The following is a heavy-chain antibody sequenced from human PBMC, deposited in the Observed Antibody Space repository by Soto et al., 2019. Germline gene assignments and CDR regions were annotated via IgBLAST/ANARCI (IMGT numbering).Heavy chain of an antibody. V-gene: IGHV3-64D*06. J-gene: IGHJ5*01. CDR3: VKGKYSSSGLLVWFDP. D-gene: IGHD5-18*01. CDR1: GFHFGRYA. Sequence: PGGDLRISCSGSGFHFGRYAIHWVRQAPGKGLEYASAISSNGGSTYYADSVKGRFTISRDNSKKTLYLQMTSLRVEDTAVYYCVKGKYSSSGLLVWFDPWGQGTVVPVSS. CDR2: ISSNGGST.